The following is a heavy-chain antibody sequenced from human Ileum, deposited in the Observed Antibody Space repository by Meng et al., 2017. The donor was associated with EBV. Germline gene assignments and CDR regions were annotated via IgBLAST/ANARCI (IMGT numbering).Heavy chain of an antibody. J-gene: IGHJ4*02. CDR3: ARGWDTAMDSG. CDR2: IYYSGTT. Sequence: QVQLQASGPGLVNPSETLSLPCTVSGGSVSISSYYWSWIRQPPGKGLEWIGYIYYSGTTNYNPSLESRVTISVDTSKNQFSLKLRSVAASDTAVYYCARGWDTAMDSGWGQGTLVTVSS. V-gene: IGHV4-61*01. CDR1: GGSVSISSYY. D-gene: IGHD5-18*01.